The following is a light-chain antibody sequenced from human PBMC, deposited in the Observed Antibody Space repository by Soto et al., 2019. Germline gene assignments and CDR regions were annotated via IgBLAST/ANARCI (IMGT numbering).Light chain of an antibody. V-gene: IGLV2-14*02. CDR3: SSHTPNITL. Sequence: QLVLTQPASVSGSPGQSITISCTGTSSDVGSYNLVSWYQQHPGKAPKLMIYEGNNRPSGVSDRFSGSKSGNTASLTISGLQAEDEADYYCSSHTPNITLFGGGTKLTVL. CDR1: SSDVGSYNL. CDR2: EGN. J-gene: IGLJ2*01.